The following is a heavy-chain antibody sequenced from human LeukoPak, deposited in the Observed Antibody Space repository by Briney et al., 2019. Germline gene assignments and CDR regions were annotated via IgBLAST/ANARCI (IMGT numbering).Heavy chain of an antibody. V-gene: IGHV4-59*01. CDR1: GDSISSYY. Sequence: SETLSLTCTVSGDSISSYYWSWIRQPPGKGLEGIGYIYYSGSTNYNPSLKSRVTISVDTSKNQFSLKLSSVTAADTAVYYCARGVVIAPQPFDYWGQGTLVTVSS. CDR2: IYYSGST. J-gene: IGHJ4*02. D-gene: IGHD2-21*01. CDR3: ARGVVIAPQPFDY.